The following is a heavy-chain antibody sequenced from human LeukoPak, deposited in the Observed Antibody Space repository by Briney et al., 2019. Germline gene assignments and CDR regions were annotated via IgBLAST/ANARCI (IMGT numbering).Heavy chain of an antibody. CDR2: IWYDGSNK. CDR3: ARANDYGDYYYGMDV. D-gene: IGHD4-17*01. J-gene: IGHJ6*02. Sequence: GGSLRLSCAASGFTVSSNYMSWVRQAPGKGLEWVAVIWYDGSNKYYADSVKGRFTISRDNSKNTLYLQMNSLRAEDTAVYYCARANDYGDYYYGMDVWGQGTTVTVSS. V-gene: IGHV3-33*08. CDR1: GFTVSSNY.